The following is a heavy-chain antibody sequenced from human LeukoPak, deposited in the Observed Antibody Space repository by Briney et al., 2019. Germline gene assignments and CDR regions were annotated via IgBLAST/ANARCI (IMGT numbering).Heavy chain of an antibody. D-gene: IGHD5-12*01. CDR1: GGTFSSYA. Sequence: ASVKVSCKASGGTFSSYAISWVRQAPGQGLEWMGGIIPIFGTANYAQKFQGRVTITADESTSTAYMELSSLRSEDTAVYYCAGAPWDSGYEGLDYWGQGTLVTVSS. CDR3: AGAPWDSGYEGLDY. CDR2: IIPIFGTA. V-gene: IGHV1-69*13. J-gene: IGHJ4*02.